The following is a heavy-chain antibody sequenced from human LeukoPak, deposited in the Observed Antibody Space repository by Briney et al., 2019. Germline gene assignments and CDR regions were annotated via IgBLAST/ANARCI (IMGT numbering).Heavy chain of an antibody. J-gene: IGHJ4*02. CDR3: ARDQGLSSGWRAVLGY. V-gene: IGHV3-48*01. CDR1: GFTFSSYW. D-gene: IGHD6-19*01. CDR2: ISSSSSTI. Sequence: PGGSLRLSCAASGFTFSSYWMSWVRQAPGKGLEWVSYISSSSSTIYYADSVKGRFTISRDNAKNSLYLQMNSLRAEDTAVYYCARDQGLSSGWRAVLGYWGQGTLVAVSS.